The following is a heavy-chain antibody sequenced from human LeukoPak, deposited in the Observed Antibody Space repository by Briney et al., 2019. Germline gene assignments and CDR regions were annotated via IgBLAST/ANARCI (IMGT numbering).Heavy chain of an antibody. Sequence: SETLSLTCTVSGGSISNGDYYWTWIRQPPGEGLEWIGYIYYSGSTYYNPSLKSRLTISVDTSKNQFSLSLNSVTAADTAVYYCARARKGRGYSYLHFDYWGQGTLVTVSS. CDR2: IYYSGST. CDR1: GGSISNGDYY. J-gene: IGHJ4*02. V-gene: IGHV4-30-4*08. D-gene: IGHD5-18*01. CDR3: ARARKGRGYSYLHFDY.